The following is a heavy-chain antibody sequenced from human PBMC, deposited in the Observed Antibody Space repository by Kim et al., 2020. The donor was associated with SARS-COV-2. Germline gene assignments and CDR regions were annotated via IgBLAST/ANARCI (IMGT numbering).Heavy chain of an antibody. Sequence: NYARKFQGRVTITAGKSTSTAYMELSSLRSEDTAVYYCARGVYYYDSNDYWGQGTLVTVSS. J-gene: IGHJ4*02. CDR3: ARGVYYYDSNDY. D-gene: IGHD3-22*01. V-gene: IGHV1-69*04.